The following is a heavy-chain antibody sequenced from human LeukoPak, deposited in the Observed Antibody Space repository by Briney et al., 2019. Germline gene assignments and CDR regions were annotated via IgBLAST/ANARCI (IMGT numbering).Heavy chain of an antibody. D-gene: IGHD1-26*01. Sequence: GGSLRLSCAASGFTFSSYGMHWVRQAPGKGLEWVAFIRYDGSNKYYADSMKGRFTISRDNSKNTLYLQMNSLRAEDTAVYYCASEWELLPEYWGQGTLVTVSS. V-gene: IGHV3-30*02. CDR3: ASEWELLPEY. J-gene: IGHJ4*02. CDR2: IRYDGSNK. CDR1: GFTFSSYG.